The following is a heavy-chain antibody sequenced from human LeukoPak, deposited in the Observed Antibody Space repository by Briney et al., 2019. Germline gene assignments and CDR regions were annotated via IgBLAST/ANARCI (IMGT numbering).Heavy chain of an antibody. CDR1: GGSISSSSYY. D-gene: IGHD1-26*01. V-gene: IGHV4-39*01. Sequence: SETLSLTCTVSGGSISSSSYYWGWIRQPPGKGLEWIGSIYYSGSTYYNPPLKSRVTISVDTSKNQFSLKLSSVTAADTAVYYCARLGYSGSYYAFDIWGQGTMVTVSS. CDR3: ARLGYSGSYYAFDI. CDR2: IYYSGST. J-gene: IGHJ3*02.